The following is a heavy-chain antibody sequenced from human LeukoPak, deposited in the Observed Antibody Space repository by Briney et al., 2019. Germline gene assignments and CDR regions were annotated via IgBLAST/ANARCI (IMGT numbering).Heavy chain of an antibody. V-gene: IGHV3-23*01. Sequence: GRSLRLSCAASGFTFNIYAMSWVRQAPGKGLEWVSGIGGGDDIHYEDSVKGRFTVSRDDTKNTVYLQMNSLRAEDAAIYFCAKDATPRNSSWDHFDSWGQGTLVTVSS. CDR2: IGGGDDI. CDR3: AKDATPRNSSWDHFDS. D-gene: IGHD1-7*01. CDR1: GFTFNIYA. J-gene: IGHJ4*02.